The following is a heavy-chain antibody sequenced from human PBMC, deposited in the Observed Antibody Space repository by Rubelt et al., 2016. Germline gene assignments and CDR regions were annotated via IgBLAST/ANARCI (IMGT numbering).Heavy chain of an antibody. CDR2: VFYRGGS. V-gene: IGHV4-39*01. CDR1: SGSISSSSYY. Sequence: QLQLHESGPGLVKPSETLSLTCTVSSGSISSSSYYWGWIRQPPGKGLEWIGSVFYRGGSYYNPSLKSRVNISVDTSKNQFFLGGRPVAATDTAVYYCARTDYYDSSGPVDYWGQGTLVTVSS. CDR3: ARTDYYDSSGPVDY. J-gene: IGHJ4*02. D-gene: IGHD3-22*01.